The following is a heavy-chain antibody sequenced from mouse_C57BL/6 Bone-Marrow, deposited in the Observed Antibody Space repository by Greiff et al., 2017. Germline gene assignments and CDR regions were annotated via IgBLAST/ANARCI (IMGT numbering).Heavy chain of an antibody. Sequence: VQLKESGGDLVKPGGSLKLSCAASGFTFSSYGMSWVRQTPDKRLEWVATISSGGSYTYYPDSVKGRFTISRDNAKNTLYLQMSSLKSEDTAMYYCARFNYSNFYYAMDYWGQGTSVTVSS. CDR1: GFTFSSYG. V-gene: IGHV5-6*01. D-gene: IGHD2-5*01. CDR2: ISSGGSYT. CDR3: ARFNYSNFYYAMDY. J-gene: IGHJ4*01.